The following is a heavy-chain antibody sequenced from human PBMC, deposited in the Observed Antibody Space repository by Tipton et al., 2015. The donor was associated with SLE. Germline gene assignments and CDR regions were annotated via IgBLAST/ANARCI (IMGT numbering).Heavy chain of an antibody. Sequence: GSLRLSCAGSGFIFSTYAMSWVRQAPGKGLEWVSGISGRGGNTKYADSVKGRFSISRDNSKNTLFLQMSSLGAEDTAVYYCTTSITAIVYWGQGTLVTVSS. CDR1: GFIFSTYA. CDR2: ISGRGGNT. CDR3: TTSITAIVY. J-gene: IGHJ4*02. V-gene: IGHV3-23*01. D-gene: IGHD3-10*01.